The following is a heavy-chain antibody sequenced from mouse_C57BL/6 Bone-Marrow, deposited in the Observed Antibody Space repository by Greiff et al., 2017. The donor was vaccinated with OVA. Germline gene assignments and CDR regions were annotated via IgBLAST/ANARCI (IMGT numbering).Heavy chain of an antibody. V-gene: IGHV1-55*01. J-gene: IGHJ4*01. CDR1: GYTFTSYW. CDR3: ASGLRPLYYYAMDY. D-gene: IGHD3-2*02. Sequence: VQLQQPGAELVKPGASVKMSCKASGYTFTSYWITWVKQRPGQGLEWIGDIYPGSGSTNYNEKFKSKATLTVDTSSSTAYMQLSSLTSEESAVYYCASGLRPLYYYAMDYWGQGTSVTVSS. CDR2: IYPGSGST.